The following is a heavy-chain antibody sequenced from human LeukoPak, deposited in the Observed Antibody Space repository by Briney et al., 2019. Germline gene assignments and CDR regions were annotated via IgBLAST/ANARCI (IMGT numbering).Heavy chain of an antibody. J-gene: IGHJ6*03. V-gene: IGHV4-38-2*02. CDR1: GYSISSGYY. D-gene: IGHD3-3*01. Sequence: PSETLSLTCTVSGYSISSGYYWGWIRQPPGKGLEWIGSIYHSGSTYYNPSLKSRVTISVDTSKNQFSLKLSSVTAADTAVYYCARDGRITIPNDFWSGYYSPIMDVWGKGTTVTVSS. CDR3: ARDGRITIPNDFWSGYYSPIMDV. CDR2: IYHSGST.